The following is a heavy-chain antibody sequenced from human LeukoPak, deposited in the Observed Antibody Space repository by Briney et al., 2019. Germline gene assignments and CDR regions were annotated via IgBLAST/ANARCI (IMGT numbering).Heavy chain of an antibody. CDR2: IRYDGSNK. CDR3: AKAQDYGSGTHADYYYGMDV. D-gene: IGHD3-10*01. V-gene: IGHV3-30*02. J-gene: IGHJ6*02. Sequence: GGSLRLSCAASGFTFSSYGMHWVRQAPGKGLEWVAFIRYDGSNKYCADSVKGRFTISRDNSKNTLYLQMNSLRAEDTAVYYCAKAQDYGSGTHADYYYGMDVWGQGTTVTVSS. CDR1: GFTFSSYG.